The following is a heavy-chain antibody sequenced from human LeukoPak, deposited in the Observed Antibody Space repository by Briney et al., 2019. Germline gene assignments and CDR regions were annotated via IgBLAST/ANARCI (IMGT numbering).Heavy chain of an antibody. Sequence: GGSLRLSCAASGFSFRSYSMNWVRQAPGKGLEWVSSISSSSSYIYYADSVKGRFTISRDNAKNSLYLQMNSLRAEDTAVYYCAKARGGSGSYYHDVFDIWGQGTMVTVSS. CDR3: AKARGGSGSYYHDVFDI. J-gene: IGHJ3*02. CDR2: ISSSSSYI. CDR1: GFSFRSYS. D-gene: IGHD3-10*01. V-gene: IGHV3-21*01.